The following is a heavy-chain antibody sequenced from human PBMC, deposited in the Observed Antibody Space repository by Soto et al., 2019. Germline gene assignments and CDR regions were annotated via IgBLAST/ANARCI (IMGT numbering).Heavy chain of an antibody. CDR1: GFTFTRYS. CDR2: ISSTTNYI. Sequence: EVQLVESGGGLVKPGGTLRLSCAASGFTFTRYSMNWVRQAPGKGLEWVSSISSTTNYIYYADSMKGRFTVSRDNAKNSVYLAMNCLSAEDTAVYYCARESEDLTSNFDYWGQGTLVTVSS. CDR3: ARESEDLTSNFDY. V-gene: IGHV3-21*01. J-gene: IGHJ4*02.